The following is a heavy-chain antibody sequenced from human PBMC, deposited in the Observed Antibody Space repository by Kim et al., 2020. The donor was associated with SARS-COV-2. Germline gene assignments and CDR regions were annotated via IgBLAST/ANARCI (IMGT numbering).Heavy chain of an antibody. Sequence: SGGSTSDAASGKGRFTISRDNSKNTLYLQMNSLRAEDTALYYCAKSGQLDNWGQGTLVTVSS. CDR3: AKSGQLDN. J-gene: IGHJ4*02. D-gene: IGHD5-12*01. CDR2: SGGST. V-gene: IGHV3-23*01.